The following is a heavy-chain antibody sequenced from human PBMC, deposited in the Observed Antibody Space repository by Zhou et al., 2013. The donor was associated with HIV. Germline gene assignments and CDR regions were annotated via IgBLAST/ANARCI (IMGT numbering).Heavy chain of an antibody. Sequence: QVQLVQSGAEVKKPGSSVKVSCKASGGTFSSYAISWVRQAPGQGLEWMGGIIPIFGTANYAQKFQGRVTITADESTSTAYMELSSLRSEDTAVYYCARVSCGGASCYFSGYYYYMDVWGKGTTVTVSS. CDR3: ARVSCGGASCYFSGYYYYMDV. CDR2: IIPIFGTA. D-gene: IGHD2-2*01. V-gene: IGHV1-69*12. J-gene: IGHJ6*03. CDR1: GGTFSSYA.